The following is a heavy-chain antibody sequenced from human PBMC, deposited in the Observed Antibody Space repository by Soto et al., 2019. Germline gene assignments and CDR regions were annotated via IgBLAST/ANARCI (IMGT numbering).Heavy chain of an antibody. V-gene: IGHV4-59*01. CDR1: GGSISSYY. CDR2: IHYSGST. Sequence: QVQLQESGPGLVKPSETLSLTCTVSGGSISSYYWSWIQQPPGKGLEWIGYIHYSGSTKYNPSLKSRVTISVDTSKNQFSLKLSSVTAADTAVYYCARDRGGVASNWFDPWGLGTLVTVSS. D-gene: IGHD3-10*01. CDR3: ARDRGGVASNWFDP. J-gene: IGHJ5*02.